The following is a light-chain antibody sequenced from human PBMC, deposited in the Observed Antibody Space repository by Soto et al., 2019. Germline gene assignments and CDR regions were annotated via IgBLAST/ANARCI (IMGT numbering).Light chain of an antibody. J-gene: IGLJ2*01. CDR1: SSDVGSYNL. CDR2: EGS. V-gene: IGLV2-23*01. Sequence: QSAQTQPASVSGSPGQSITISCTGTSSDVGSYNLVSWYQQHPGKAPKLMIYEGSKRPSGVSNRFSGSKSGNTASLTISGLQAEDETDYYCCSYAGSSPVVFGGGTKVTLL. CDR3: CSYAGSSPVV.